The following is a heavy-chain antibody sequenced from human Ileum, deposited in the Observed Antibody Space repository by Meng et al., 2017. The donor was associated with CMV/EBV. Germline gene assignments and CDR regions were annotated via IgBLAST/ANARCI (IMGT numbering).Heavy chain of an antibody. V-gene: IGHV1-69*13. CDR2: GLPFFETT. CDR3: ARDRGSLDY. CDR1: GGTFGTST. Sequence: VHLVQSGAEVRKPGSAVKVSCKASGGTFGTSTISRVRQAPGQGLEWMGGGLPFFETTSSAQKFQDRVTFTADESASTVYLELRSLTSDDTAVYYCARDRGSLDYWGQGTLVTVSS. D-gene: IGHD3-10*01. J-gene: IGHJ4*02.